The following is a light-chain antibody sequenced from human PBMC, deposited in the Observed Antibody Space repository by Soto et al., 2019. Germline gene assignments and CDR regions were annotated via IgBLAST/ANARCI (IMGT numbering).Light chain of an antibody. CDR1: NSNIGSKY. V-gene: IGLV1-47*01. Sequence: QSVLTQPPSASGTPGQRVSISCSGSNSNIGSKYVYWYQQLPGTAPKLLMYRNNQRPSGVPDRFSGSKSGTSASLAISGLRSEDEADYYCAAWDNNLGGPAFSGGTKLTVL. J-gene: IGLJ2*01. CDR3: AAWDNNLGGPA. CDR2: RNN.